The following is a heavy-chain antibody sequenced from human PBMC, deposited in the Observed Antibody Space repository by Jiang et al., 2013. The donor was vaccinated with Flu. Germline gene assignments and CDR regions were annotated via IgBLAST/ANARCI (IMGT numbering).Heavy chain of an antibody. J-gene: IGHJ4*02. Sequence: GAEVKKPGASVKVSCKASGYTFTDYYMHWVRQAPGQGLEWMGIINLRGGGTSYAQRFQGRVTVTRDTSTSTVYMDLTSLGSEDTAVYYCARDMEDGKSGCDYWGQGTLVTVSS. CDR3: ARDMEDGKSGCDY. CDR2: INLRGGGT. CDR1: GYTFTDYY. V-gene: IGHV1-46*01. D-gene: IGHD1-26*01.